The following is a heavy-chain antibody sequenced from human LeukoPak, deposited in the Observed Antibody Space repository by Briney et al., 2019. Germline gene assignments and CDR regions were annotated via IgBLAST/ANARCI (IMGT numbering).Heavy chain of an antibody. CDR3: ARDSRGTSHWNY. V-gene: IGHV3-66*01. D-gene: IGHD1-14*01. Sequence: GGSLRLSCAASGFTVSSNYMSWVRQAPGKGLEWVSVIYSGGSTYYADSVKGRFTISRDNSKNTLYLQMNSLRAEDTAVYYCARDSRGTSHWNYWGQGTLVTVSS. J-gene: IGHJ4*02. CDR2: IYSGGST. CDR1: GFTVSSNY.